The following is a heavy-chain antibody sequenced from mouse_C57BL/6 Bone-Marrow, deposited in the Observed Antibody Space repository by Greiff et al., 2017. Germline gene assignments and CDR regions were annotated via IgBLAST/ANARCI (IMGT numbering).Heavy chain of an antibody. CDR2: ILPSIGRT. J-gene: IGHJ2*01. V-gene: IGHV15-2*01. CDR1: DSEVFPIAY. CDR3: ASRYYYGSSKFDY. Sequence: VQLQQSGSELRSPGSSVKLSCKDFDSEVFPIAYMSWVRQKPGHGFEWIGGILPSIGRTIYGEKFEDKATLDADTLSNTAYLELNSLTSEDSAIYYCASRYYYGSSKFDYWGQGTTLTGSS. D-gene: IGHD1-1*01.